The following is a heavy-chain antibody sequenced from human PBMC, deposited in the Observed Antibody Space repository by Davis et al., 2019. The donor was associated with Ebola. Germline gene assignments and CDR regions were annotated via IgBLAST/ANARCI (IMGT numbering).Heavy chain of an antibody. V-gene: IGHV1-69*04. CDR1: GGTFSSYA. Sequence: AASVKVSCKASGGTFSSYAISWVRQAPGQGLEWMGRIIPILGIANYAQKFQGRVTITADKSTSTAYMELSSLRSDDTAVYYCARGVTMVRGTFWCDYWGQGTLVTVSS. CDR3: ARGVTMVRGTFWCDY. D-gene: IGHD3-10*01. CDR2: IIPILGIA. J-gene: IGHJ4*02.